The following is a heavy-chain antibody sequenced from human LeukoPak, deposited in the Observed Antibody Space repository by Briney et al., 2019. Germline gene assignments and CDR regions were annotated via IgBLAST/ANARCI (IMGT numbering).Heavy chain of an antibody. Sequence: SETLSLTCAVYGGSFSGYYWSWIRQPPGKGLEWIGYIYYSGSTNYNPSLKSRVTISVDTSKNQFSLRLSSVTAADTAVYYCARHRYYYDSSGYYYQPWGQGTLVTVSS. CDR2: IYYSGST. CDR1: GGSFSGYY. D-gene: IGHD3-22*01. V-gene: IGHV4-59*01. J-gene: IGHJ5*02. CDR3: ARHRYYYDSSGYYYQP.